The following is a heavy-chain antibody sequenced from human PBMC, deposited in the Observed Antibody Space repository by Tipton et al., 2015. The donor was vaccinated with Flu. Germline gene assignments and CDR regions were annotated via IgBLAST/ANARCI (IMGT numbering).Heavy chain of an antibody. Sequence: TLSLTCSVSGDSIGSRYYWGWIRQPPGGGLEWIGNIHPSGNAYYNPSLKSRVTISVDTSKIQFSLKLSSVTAADTAVYYCVRDQGFGDGLTYDYYGMDVWGQGP. D-gene: IGHD3-10*01. V-gene: IGHV4-38-2*02. CDR3: VRDQGFGDGLTYDYYGMDV. CDR1: GDSIGSRYY. J-gene: IGHJ6*02. CDR2: IHPSGNA.